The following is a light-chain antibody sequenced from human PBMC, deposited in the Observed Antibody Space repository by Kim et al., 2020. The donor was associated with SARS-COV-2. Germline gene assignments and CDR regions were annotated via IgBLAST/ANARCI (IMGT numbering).Light chain of an antibody. CDR1: QSVSSN. J-gene: IGKJ5*01. CDR2: DAS. Sequence: LSPGERATLSCRASQSVSSNLAWYQQKPGQAPRLLIYDASKRAPGIPARFSGSGSGTDFSLTITSLEFEDSAVYYCQQRSNWPITFGQGTRLEIK. V-gene: IGKV3-11*01. CDR3: QQRSNWPIT.